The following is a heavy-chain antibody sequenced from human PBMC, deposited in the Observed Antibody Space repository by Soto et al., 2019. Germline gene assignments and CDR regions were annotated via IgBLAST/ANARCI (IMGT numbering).Heavy chain of an antibody. CDR1: GGSFSGYY. CDR3: ARHGWWLGGNALYYYYMDV. V-gene: IGHV4-59*08. Sequence: SETLSLTCAVYGGSFSGYYWSWIRQPPGKGLEWIGYIYYSGSTNYNPSLKSRVTISVDTSKNQFSLKLSSVTAADTAVYYCARHGWWLGGNALYYYYMDVWGKGTTVTVSS. CDR2: IYYSGST. D-gene: IGHD5-12*01. J-gene: IGHJ6*03.